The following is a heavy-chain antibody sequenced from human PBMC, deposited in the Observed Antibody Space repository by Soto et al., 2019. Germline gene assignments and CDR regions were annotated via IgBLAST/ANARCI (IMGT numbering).Heavy chain of an antibody. V-gene: IGHV1-2*04. D-gene: IGHD2-2*01. CDR3: ARDWGNCSSTSCYRRAYYGMDA. Sequence: ASVKVSCKASGYTFTGYYMHWVRQAPGQGLEWMGWINPNSGGTNYAQKFQGWVTMTRDTSISTAYMELSRLRSDDTAVYYCARDWGNCSSTSCYRRAYYGMDAWGQGTTVTVSS. CDR1: GYTFTGYY. J-gene: IGHJ6*02. CDR2: INPNSGGT.